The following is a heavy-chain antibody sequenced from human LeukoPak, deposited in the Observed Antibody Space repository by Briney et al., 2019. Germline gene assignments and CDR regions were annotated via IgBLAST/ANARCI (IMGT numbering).Heavy chain of an antibody. CDR1: GFTFSSYW. Sequence: GGSLRLSCAASGFTFSSYWMSWVRQAPGEGLEWVANIKQDGSEKYYVDSVRGRFTISGDNAKNSLYLQMNSLRAEDTAVYYCAELGITMIGGVWGKGTTVTISS. CDR3: AELGITMIGGV. V-gene: IGHV3-7*01. D-gene: IGHD3-10*02. J-gene: IGHJ6*04. CDR2: IKQDGSEK.